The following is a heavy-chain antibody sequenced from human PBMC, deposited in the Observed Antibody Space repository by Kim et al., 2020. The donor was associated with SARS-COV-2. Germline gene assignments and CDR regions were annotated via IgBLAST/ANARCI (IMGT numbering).Heavy chain of an antibody. D-gene: IGHD3-16*02. CDR3: AKGLRLGELSSSSNDY. V-gene: IGHV3-23*01. Sequence: SVKGRFTISRDNSKNTLYLQMNSLRAEDTAVYYCAKGLRLGELSSSSNDYWGQGTLVTVSS. J-gene: IGHJ4*02.